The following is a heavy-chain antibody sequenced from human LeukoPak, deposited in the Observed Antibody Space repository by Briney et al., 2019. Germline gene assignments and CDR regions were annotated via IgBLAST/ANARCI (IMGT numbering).Heavy chain of an antibody. CDR2: IIPILGIA. CDR3: ARDLGAGSRDQLPYYYYYYMDV. D-gene: IGHD2-2*01. J-gene: IGHJ6*03. Sequence: GASVKVSCKASGYTFTSYGISWVRQAPGQGLEWMGRIIPILGIANYAQKFQGRVTITADKSTSTAYMELSSLRSEDTAVYYCARDLGAGSRDQLPYYYYYYMDVWGKGTTVTVSS. CDR1: GYTFTSYG. V-gene: IGHV1-69*04.